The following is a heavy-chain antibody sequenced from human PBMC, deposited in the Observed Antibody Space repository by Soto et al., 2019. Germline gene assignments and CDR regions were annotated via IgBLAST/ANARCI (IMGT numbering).Heavy chain of an antibody. J-gene: IGHJ4*02. Sequence: ASVKVSCKASGYTFTSYAMHWVRQAPGQRLEWMGWINAGNGNTKYSQKFQGRVTITRDTSASTAYMELSSLRSEDTAVYYCARDVADYYDSSGYIDYWGQGTLVTVSS. CDR3: ARDVADYYDSSGYIDY. CDR2: INAGNGNT. CDR1: GYTFTSYA. V-gene: IGHV1-3*01. D-gene: IGHD3-22*01.